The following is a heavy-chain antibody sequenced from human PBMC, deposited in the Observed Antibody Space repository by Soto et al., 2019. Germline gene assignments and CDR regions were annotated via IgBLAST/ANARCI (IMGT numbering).Heavy chain of an antibody. CDR1: GFIFSSYS. J-gene: IGHJ6*02. CDR3: ANGIVEGRRHYYAMDV. CDR2: ISGSGDSS. V-gene: IGHV3-23*01. Sequence: EVKLLESGGRLVQPGGSLRLSCEASGFIFSSYSMSWARQAPGKGLEWVSVISGSGDSSYYATSVKGRFTISRDNSKNTLFLEMGSLRAEDTAVYYCANGIVEGRRHYYAMDVWGQGTAVIVSS. D-gene: IGHD3-22*01.